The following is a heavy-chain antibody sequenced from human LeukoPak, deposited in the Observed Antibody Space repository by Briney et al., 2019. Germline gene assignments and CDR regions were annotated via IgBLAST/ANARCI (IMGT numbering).Heavy chain of an antibody. D-gene: IGHD4-11*01. CDR1: GYTFTGYY. CDR2: INPNSGGT. V-gene: IGHV1-2*02. CDR3: ARGKRRDYSNYALYYFDY. J-gene: IGHJ4*02. Sequence: ASVKVSCKASGYTFTGYYMHWVRQAPGQGLEWMGWINPNSGGTNYAQKFQGRVTMTRDTSISTAYMELSRLRSDDTAVYYCARGKRRDYSNYALYYFDYWGQGTLVTVSS.